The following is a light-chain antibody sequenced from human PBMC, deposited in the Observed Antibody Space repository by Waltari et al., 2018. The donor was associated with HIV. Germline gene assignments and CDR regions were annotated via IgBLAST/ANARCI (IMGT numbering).Light chain of an antibody. CDR2: GAS. CDR1: QSVGTN. J-gene: IGKJ1*01. V-gene: IGKV3-15*01. Sequence: EILMTQFPDTLSVSPGERVTLSCRASQSVGTNLAWYQQKPGQAPMLLIYGASFTATDISDRFSDSGSGTDFTLTINSLQSEDFAVYYCQHYSNWPPWTFGPGTRVEMK. CDR3: QHYSNWPPWT.